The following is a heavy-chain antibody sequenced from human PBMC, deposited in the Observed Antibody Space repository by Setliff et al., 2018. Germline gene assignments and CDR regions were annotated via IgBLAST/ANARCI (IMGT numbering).Heavy chain of an antibody. Sequence: GASVKVSCKASGGTFSYYAISWVRQAPGQGLERMGGSIPMFGTPNYAQRFQGRVTITTDESTSTAYMELSSLRSEDTAVYYCARGGIAARPGSWVYFDYWGQGTLVTVSS. D-gene: IGHD6-6*01. V-gene: IGHV1-69*05. J-gene: IGHJ4*02. CDR2: SIPMFGTP. CDR1: GGTFSYYA. CDR3: ARGGIAARPGSWVYFDY.